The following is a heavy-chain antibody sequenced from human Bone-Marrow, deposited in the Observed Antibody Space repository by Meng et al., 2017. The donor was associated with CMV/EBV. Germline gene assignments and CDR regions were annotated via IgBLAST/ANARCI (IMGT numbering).Heavy chain of an antibody. CDR1: GGSFSDYY. J-gene: IGHJ5*02. V-gene: IGHV4-34*01. CDR2: INHSGSA. CDR3: ARGRTFYCSSTTCYLDWLDP. D-gene: IGHD2-2*01. Sequence: GSLRLSCAVYGGSFSDYYWNWIRQPPGKGLEWIGEINHSGSANYNPSLRGRVTMSVDTSKNLFFLKLSSVTAADTAVYYCARGRTFYCSSTTCYLDWLDPWGQGTLVTFSS.